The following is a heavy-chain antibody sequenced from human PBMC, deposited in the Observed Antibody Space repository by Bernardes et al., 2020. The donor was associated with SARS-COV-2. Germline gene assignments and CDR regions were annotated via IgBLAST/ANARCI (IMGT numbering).Heavy chain of an antibody. CDR1: GFTFRNSN. D-gene: IGHD2-15*01. J-gene: IGHJ4*02. CDR2: ISSSSRTL. CDR3: ACGGSCYFDY. Sequence: SCAASGFTFRNSNMNWVRQDPGPGLAWVSFISSSSRTLYYADSVKGRFTISRDNAKNSLYLQMNSLRDEDTAVYYCACGGSCYFDYWGQGTLVTCSS. V-gene: IGHV3-48*02.